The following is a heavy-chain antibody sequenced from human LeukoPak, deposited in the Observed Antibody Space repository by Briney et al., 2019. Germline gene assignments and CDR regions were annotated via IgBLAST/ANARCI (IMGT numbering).Heavy chain of an antibody. V-gene: IGHV3-11*04. CDR3: ARYWQQLVPGAFDI. CDR1: GFTFSDYY. CDR2: ISSSGSTI. J-gene: IGHJ3*02. D-gene: IGHD6-13*01. Sequence: GGSLRLSCAASGFTFSDYYMSWIRQAPGKGLEWVSYISSSGSTIYYADSVKGRFTISRDNAKNSLYLQMNSLRAEGTAVYYCARYWQQLVPGAFDIWGQGTMVTVSS.